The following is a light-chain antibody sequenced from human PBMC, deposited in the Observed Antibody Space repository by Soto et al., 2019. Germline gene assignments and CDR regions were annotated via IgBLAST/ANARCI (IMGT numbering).Light chain of an antibody. CDR1: SSDVGGYNY. Sequence: QSALTQPASVSGSPGQSITISCTGTSSDVGGYNYVSWYQQHPGKAPKLMIYEVSNRPSGVSNRCPGSKSGNTASLTISGLQAEDEADYYCSSYTSSSTYVFGTATKLTVL. V-gene: IGLV2-14*01. CDR2: EVS. J-gene: IGLJ1*01. CDR3: SSYTSSSTYV.